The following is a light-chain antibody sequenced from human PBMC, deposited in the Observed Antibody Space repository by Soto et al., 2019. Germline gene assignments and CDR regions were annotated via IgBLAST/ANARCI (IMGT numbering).Light chain of an antibody. Sequence: QSVLTQPPSVSAAPGQKVTISCSGSSSNIGNNYVSWYQQRPGTAPKLLIYENNKRPSGIPDRFSGSKSGTSATLGITGLQTGDEADYYCGTWDSSLSAVFGGGTKVTVL. J-gene: IGLJ2*01. CDR2: ENN. CDR1: SSNIGNNY. CDR3: GTWDSSLSAV. V-gene: IGLV1-51*02.